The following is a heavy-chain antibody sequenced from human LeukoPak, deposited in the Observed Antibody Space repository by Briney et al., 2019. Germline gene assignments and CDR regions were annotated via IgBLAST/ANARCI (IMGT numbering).Heavy chain of an antibody. CDR1: GGSISSYY. Sequence: SETLSLTCSVSGGSISSYYWSWIRQPPGKGLEWIGCIYYSGSTNYDPSLKSRVTISVDTSKNQFSLKLSSVTAADTAVYYCARDRRTLPYCTNGVCPTLDVWGKGTTVTVSS. J-gene: IGHJ6*04. D-gene: IGHD2-8*01. CDR3: ARDRRTLPYCTNGVCPTLDV. CDR2: IYYSGST. V-gene: IGHV4-59*01.